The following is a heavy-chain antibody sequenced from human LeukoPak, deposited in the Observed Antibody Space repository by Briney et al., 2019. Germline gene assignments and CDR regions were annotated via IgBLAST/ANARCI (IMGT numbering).Heavy chain of an antibody. Sequence: PSETLSLTCTVSGGSISSSSYYWGWIRQPPGKGLEWIGSIYYSGSTYYNPSLKSRVTTSVDTSKNQFSLKLSSVTAADTAVYYCVGGVGYYYDSSGYYPFDYWGQGTLVTVSS. CDR3: VGGVGYYYDSSGYYPFDY. J-gene: IGHJ4*02. V-gene: IGHV4-39*01. D-gene: IGHD3-22*01. CDR1: GGSISSSSYY. CDR2: IYYSGST.